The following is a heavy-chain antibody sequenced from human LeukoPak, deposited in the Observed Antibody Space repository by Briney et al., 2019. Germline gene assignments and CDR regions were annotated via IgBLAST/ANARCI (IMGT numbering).Heavy chain of an antibody. Sequence: GESLKISCKGSGYSFTSYWIGWVRQLPGKGLEWLGIIYPGDSDTRYSPSFQGQVTISADKSISTAYLQWSSLKASDTAIYYCARSYDFWSGYYLNWFDPWGQGTLVTVSS. V-gene: IGHV5-51*01. J-gene: IGHJ5*02. CDR3: ARSYDFWSGYYLNWFDP. D-gene: IGHD3-3*01. CDR1: GYSFTSYW. CDR2: IYPGDSDT.